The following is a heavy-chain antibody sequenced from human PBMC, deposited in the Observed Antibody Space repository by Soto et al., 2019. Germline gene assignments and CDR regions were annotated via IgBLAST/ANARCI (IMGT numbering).Heavy chain of an antibody. J-gene: IGHJ6*02. CDR3: AKAPTPYDCWSGYKGDYYGMDV. Sequence: EVQLLESGGGLVQPGGSLRLSCAASGFTFSSYAMSWVRQAPGKGLEWVSAISGSGGSTYYADSVKGRFTISRDNAKNTLYLQMNSLRAEDTAVYYCAKAPTPYDCWSGYKGDYYGMDVWGQGTTVTVSS. V-gene: IGHV3-23*01. CDR1: GFTFSSYA. CDR2: ISGSGGST. D-gene: IGHD3-3*01.